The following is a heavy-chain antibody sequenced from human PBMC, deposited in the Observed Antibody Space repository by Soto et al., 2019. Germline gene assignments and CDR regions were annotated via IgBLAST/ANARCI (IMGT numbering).Heavy chain of an antibody. V-gene: IGHV3-23*01. CDR1: GFAFRNYA. J-gene: IGHJ3*02. D-gene: IGHD3-10*01. CDR2: VNSGSDKT. Sequence: EEQLLESGGGLVQPGGSLRLSCTASGFAFRNYAMSWVRQTPEKGLEWVSVVNSGSDKTYYADYVRGRFTISRDNSKNTLYLQMSHLRAEDTALYYCATAGAAHAFHIWGQGTMVTVSS. CDR3: ATAGAAHAFHI.